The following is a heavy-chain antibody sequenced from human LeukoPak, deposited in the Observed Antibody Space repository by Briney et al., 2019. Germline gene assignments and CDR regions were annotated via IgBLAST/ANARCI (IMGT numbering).Heavy chain of an antibody. CDR1: GGTFSSYA. D-gene: IGHD3-9*01. J-gene: IGHJ4*02. Sequence: SVKVSCKASGGTFSSYAISWVRQAPGQGLEWMGGIIPIFGTANYAQKFQGRVTITADESTSTAYMELSSLRSEDTAVYYCARTSADYDILTGYFDYWGQGTLVTVSS. CDR3: ARTSADYDILTGYFDY. CDR2: IIPIFGTA. V-gene: IGHV1-69*13.